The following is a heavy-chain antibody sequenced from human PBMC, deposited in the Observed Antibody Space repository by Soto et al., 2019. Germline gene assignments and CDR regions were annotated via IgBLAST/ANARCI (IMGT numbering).Heavy chain of an antibody. J-gene: IGHJ4*02. CDR3: ARDRDSSGWYDY. CDR1: GFAFSTYS. D-gene: IGHD6-19*01. CDR2: ISASSSAI. V-gene: IGHV3-48*01. Sequence: GGSLRLSCAASGFAFSTYSMNYVRQAPGKGLEWVSYISASSSAIYYADSVKGRFTISRDNAKNSLYLQMNSLRAEDTAVYYCARDRDSSGWYDYWGQGTLVTVSS.